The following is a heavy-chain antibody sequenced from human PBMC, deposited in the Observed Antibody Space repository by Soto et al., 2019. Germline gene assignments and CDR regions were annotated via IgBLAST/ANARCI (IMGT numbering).Heavy chain of an antibody. CDR3: AKGGGLTPEFNYYMDV. Sequence: GGSLRLSCAASGFTFSNYGMHWVRQAPGKGLEWVAVISYDGSNKYYADSVKGRFTISRDNSKNTLDLQMNSLRAEDTAVYYCAKGGGLTPEFNYYMDVWGKGTTVTVSS. D-gene: IGHD3-16*01. CDR1: GFTFSNYG. J-gene: IGHJ6*03. V-gene: IGHV3-30*18. CDR2: ISYDGSNK.